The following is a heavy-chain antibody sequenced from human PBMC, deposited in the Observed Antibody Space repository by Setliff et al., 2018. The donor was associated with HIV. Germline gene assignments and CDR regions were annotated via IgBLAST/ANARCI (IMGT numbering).Heavy chain of an antibody. J-gene: IGHJ4*02. CDR1: GFIFRNYN. D-gene: IGHD6-19*01. CDR3: AKDFHSSGWPYYFDY. V-gene: IGHV3-21*04. CDR2: LSSDGRYI. Sequence: GGSLRLSCAASGFIFRNYNMNWVRQAPGKGLEWVSSLSSDGRYIYYADSVKGRFTISRDNSKSTLFLQMNSLRTEDTAVYYCAKDFHSSGWPYYFDYWGQGTLVTVSS.